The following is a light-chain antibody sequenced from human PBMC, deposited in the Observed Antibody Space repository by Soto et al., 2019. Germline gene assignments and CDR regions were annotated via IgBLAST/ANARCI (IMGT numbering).Light chain of an antibody. V-gene: IGKV3D-20*02. CDR3: QQRSNWPSLT. CDR2: DAS. Sequence: IVLTQSPGTMSLSPGERATLSCRAIQSVSSSYLAWYQQKPGQAPRLLIYDASNRATGIPARFSGSGSGTDFTLTISSLEPEDFAVYYCQQRSNWPSLTFGQGTKVDI. CDR1: QSVSSSY. J-gene: IGKJ1*01.